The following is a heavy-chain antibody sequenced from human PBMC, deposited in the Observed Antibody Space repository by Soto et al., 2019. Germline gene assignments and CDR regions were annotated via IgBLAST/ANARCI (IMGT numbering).Heavy chain of an antibody. Sequence: PSETLSLTCTVSDGSISSYYWSWIRQPPGKGLEWIGYIYYSGSTNYNPSLKSRVTISVDTSKNQFSLKLSSVTAADTAVYYCARNREGILRYWGQGTLVTVSS. CDR3: ARNREGILRY. J-gene: IGHJ4*02. V-gene: IGHV4-59*08. CDR2: IYYSGST. CDR1: DGSISSYY.